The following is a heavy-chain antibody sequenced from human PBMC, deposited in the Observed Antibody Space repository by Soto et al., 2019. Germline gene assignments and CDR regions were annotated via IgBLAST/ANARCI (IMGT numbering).Heavy chain of an antibody. Sequence: PGGSLRLSCAASGFTFSSYSMNWVRQAPGKGLEWVSYISSSSSTIYYADSVKGRFTISRDNAKNSLYLQMNSLRDEDTAVYYCARDKGSGWPFHDYGMDVWGQGTKVTVSS. D-gene: IGHD6-19*01. J-gene: IGHJ6*02. CDR2: ISSSSSTI. CDR1: GFTFSSYS. V-gene: IGHV3-48*02. CDR3: ARDKGSGWPFHDYGMDV.